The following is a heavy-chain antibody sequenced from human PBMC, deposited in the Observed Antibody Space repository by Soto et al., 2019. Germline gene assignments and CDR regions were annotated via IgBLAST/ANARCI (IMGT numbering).Heavy chain of an antibody. CDR3: ARERVAAAGMARFDP. J-gene: IGHJ5*02. CDR2: IYYSGST. Sequence: VQLQESGPGLAKPSQTLSLTCTVSGGSISSGGYYWSWIRQHPGKGLEWIGYIYYSGSTYYNPSLKSRVTISVDTSKNQFSLKLSSVTAADTAVYYCARERVAAAGMARFDPWGQGTLVTVSS. D-gene: IGHD6-13*01. V-gene: IGHV4-31*03. CDR1: GGSISSGGYY.